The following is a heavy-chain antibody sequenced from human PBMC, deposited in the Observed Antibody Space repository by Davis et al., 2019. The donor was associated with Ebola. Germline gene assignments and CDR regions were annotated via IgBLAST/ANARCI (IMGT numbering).Heavy chain of an antibody. D-gene: IGHD3-10*01. CDR3: ARRHYYGSGSYISDWFDP. CDR1: GGSFSGYY. V-gene: IGHV4-34*01. J-gene: IGHJ5*02. CDR2: INHSGST. Sequence: PSETLSLTCAVYGGSFSGYYWSWIRQPPGKELEWIGEINHSGSTNYNPSLKSRVTISVDTSKNQFSLKLSSVTAADTAVYYCARRHYYGSGSYISDWFDPWGQGTLVTVSS.